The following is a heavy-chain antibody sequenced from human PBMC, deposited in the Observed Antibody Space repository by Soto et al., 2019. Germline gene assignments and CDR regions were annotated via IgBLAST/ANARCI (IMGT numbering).Heavy chain of an antibody. V-gene: IGHV3-53*01. CDR1: GFTVSSSY. D-gene: IGHD3-22*01. CDR3: ARDLYYYDSH. J-gene: IGHJ4*02. Sequence: PGGSLRLSCAASGFTVSSSYMSWVRQTPGMGLEWVSGIYSGGSTYYADSVKGRFTISRDNSKNTLYLQMNSLRAEDTAVYYCARDLYYYDSHWGQGTLVTVSS. CDR2: IYSGGST.